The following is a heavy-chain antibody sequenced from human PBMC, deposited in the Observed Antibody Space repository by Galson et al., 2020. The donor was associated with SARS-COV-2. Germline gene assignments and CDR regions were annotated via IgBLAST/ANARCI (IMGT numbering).Heavy chain of an antibody. V-gene: IGHV1-24*01. Sequence: ASVKVSCKVSGYTLTELSMHWVRQAPGKGLEWMGGFDPEDGETIYAQKFQGRVTMTEDTSTDTAYMELSSLRSEDTAVYYCATAPAYYYYSSGWYWGQGTLVTVSS. J-gene: IGHJ4*02. CDR2: FDPEDGET. D-gene: IGHD3-22*01. CDR1: GYTLTELS. CDR3: ATAPAYYYYSSGWY.